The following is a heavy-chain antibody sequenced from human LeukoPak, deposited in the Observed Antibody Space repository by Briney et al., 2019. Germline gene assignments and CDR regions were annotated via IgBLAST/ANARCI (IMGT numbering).Heavy chain of an antibody. CDR3: VRGLKTAYNYFDY. Sequence: GGSLRLSCAPSGFTFSDNGMNWVRQAPEKGLEWISYIGSSGKTIFYADSVRGRFTISRDNAKNSLFLQMNSLRVDDTAVYYCVRGLKTAYNYFDYWGQGTLVTVSS. CDR2: IGSSGKTI. V-gene: IGHV3-48*04. J-gene: IGHJ4*02. D-gene: IGHD2-21*02. CDR1: GFTFSDNG.